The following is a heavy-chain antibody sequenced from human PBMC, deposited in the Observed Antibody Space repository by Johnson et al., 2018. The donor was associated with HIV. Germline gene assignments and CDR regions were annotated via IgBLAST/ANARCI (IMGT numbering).Heavy chain of an antibody. Sequence: VQLVESGGGLVQPGGSLRLSCAASGFTFSSYWMHWVRQAPGKGLVWVLRINSDGSTTSYAASVKGRFTISRDNAKNTLYLQMNRLRAEDTAVYYCALSGGAAAYDAFDIWGQGTVVTVSS. D-gene: IGHD6-13*01. CDR1: GFTFSSYW. CDR2: INSDGSTT. V-gene: IGHV3-74*02. CDR3: ALSGGAAAYDAFDI. J-gene: IGHJ3*02.